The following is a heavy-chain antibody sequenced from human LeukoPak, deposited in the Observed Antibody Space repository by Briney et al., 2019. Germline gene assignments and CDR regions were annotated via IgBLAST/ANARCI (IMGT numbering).Heavy chain of an antibody. CDR2: ISAYNGKT. D-gene: IGHD3-10*01. CDR3: AREPPPAYGSGSYTDY. CDR1: GYTFTSYG. Sequence: WASVKVSCKASGYTFTSYGISWVRQAPGQGVEWMGWISAYNGKTNYAQTLQGRVTMTTDTSTSTAYMELRSLRSDDTAVYYCAREPPPAYGSGSYTDYWGQGTLVTVSS. J-gene: IGHJ4*02. V-gene: IGHV1-18*01.